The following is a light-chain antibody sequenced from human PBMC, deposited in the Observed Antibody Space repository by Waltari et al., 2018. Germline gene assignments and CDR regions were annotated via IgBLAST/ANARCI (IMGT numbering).Light chain of an antibody. CDR1: SNDVGGYTH. Sequence: QSALTQPRSVSGSPGQSVTFSCTGTSNDVGGYTHVSWYPQSPGKAPKLMIYDVFNRPSGVPDRFSGSKSGNTASLTISGLQADDEADYYCCSYAGSYTVLFGGGTKLTVL. J-gene: IGLJ2*01. CDR3: CSYAGSYTVL. V-gene: IGLV2-11*01. CDR2: DVF.